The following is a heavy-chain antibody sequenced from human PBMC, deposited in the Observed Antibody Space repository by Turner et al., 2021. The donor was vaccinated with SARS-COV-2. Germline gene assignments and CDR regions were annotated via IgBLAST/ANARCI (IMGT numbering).Heavy chain of an antibody. CDR1: GGTFSTYA. CDR3: ARVGVGGSSWPKDFDY. V-gene: IGHV1-69*01. Sequence: QVQLVQSGAEVKKPGSSVKVSCKASGGTFSTYAISWVRQAPGQGLEGMGGIIPIFGKANYERKFQGRVTITADEPTSTAYMELSSRRSEDTAVYYCARVGVGGSSWPKDFDYWGQGTLVTVSS. CDR2: IIPIFGKA. D-gene: IGHD6-13*01. J-gene: IGHJ4*02.